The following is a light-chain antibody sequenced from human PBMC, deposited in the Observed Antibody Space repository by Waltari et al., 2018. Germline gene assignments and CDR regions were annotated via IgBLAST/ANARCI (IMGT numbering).Light chain of an antibody. V-gene: IGLV2-14*03. J-gene: IGLJ2*01. CDR2: DGS. CDR1: SRGVGGCTT. Sequence: SALTQPDSVPGSPGPSITISCTGTSRGVGGCTTSSCYHQHPGKAPKLMIYDGSNRASGVSNRFSGSKSGNTASLTISGLQAEDEADYYCSSYISSSTLELFGGGTSLTVL. CDR3: SSYISSSTLEL.